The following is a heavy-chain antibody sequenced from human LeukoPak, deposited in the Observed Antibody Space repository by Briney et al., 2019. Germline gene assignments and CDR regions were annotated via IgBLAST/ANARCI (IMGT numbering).Heavy chain of an antibody. Sequence: GGSLRLSCAASGFTVSNKYMTWVRQVPGKGLEWVSVIYSGGSTYYADSVKGRFTISRDNSKNTLYLQMNSLRAEDTAVYYCARNPQSSQQLVSYWGQGTLVTVSS. V-gene: IGHV3-53*01. D-gene: IGHD6-13*01. J-gene: IGHJ4*02. CDR1: GFTVSNKY. CDR3: ARNPQSSQQLVSY. CDR2: IYSGGST.